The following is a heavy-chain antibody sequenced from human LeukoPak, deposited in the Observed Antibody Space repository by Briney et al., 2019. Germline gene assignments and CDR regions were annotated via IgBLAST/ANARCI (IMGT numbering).Heavy chain of an antibody. Sequence: SETLSLTCAVCGGSFSGYYWSWLRQPPGKGLEWIGEINHSGSTNYNPSLKSRVTISVDTSKNQFSLKLSSVTAADTAVYYCAREPYCSSTSCPANFDYWDQGTLVTVSS. CDR1: GGSFSGYY. J-gene: IGHJ4*02. CDR3: AREPYCSSTSCPANFDY. CDR2: INHSGST. D-gene: IGHD2-2*01. V-gene: IGHV4-34*01.